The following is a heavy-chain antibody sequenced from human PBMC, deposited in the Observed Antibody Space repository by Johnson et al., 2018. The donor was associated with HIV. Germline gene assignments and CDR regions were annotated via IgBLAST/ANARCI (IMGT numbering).Heavy chain of an antibody. CDR1: GFTFSSYG. CDR2: ISYDGSNK. D-gene: IGHD1-14*01. J-gene: IGHJ3*01. Sequence: VQLVESGGGVVQPGRSLRLSCAASGFTFSSYGMHWVRQAPGKGLEWVEFISYDGSNKYYADSVKGRFTISRDNSRNTLYLQMNSLRAEDTTVYFCAIMSAPEDADAFDFWGQGTMVTVSS. CDR3: AIMSAPEDADAFDF. V-gene: IGHV3-30*19.